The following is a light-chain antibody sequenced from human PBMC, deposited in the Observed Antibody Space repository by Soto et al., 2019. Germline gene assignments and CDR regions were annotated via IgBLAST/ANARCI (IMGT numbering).Light chain of an antibody. CDR1: HNDIGTYDY. J-gene: IGLJ1*01. CDR3: SSFTSNRIYV. Sequence: QAARTQPTSVSGSLGQSITISCTGNHNDIGTYDYVSWYQQHPGRAPRLLIHGVTTRPSGISGRFSASKSGLTASLTISGLQPEDEADYYCSSFTSNRIYVFGPGTKVTVL. V-gene: IGLV2-14*03. CDR2: GVT.